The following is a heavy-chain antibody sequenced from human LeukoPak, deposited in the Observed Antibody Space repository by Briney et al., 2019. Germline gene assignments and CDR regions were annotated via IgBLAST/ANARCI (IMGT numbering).Heavy chain of an antibody. Sequence: PSETLSFTCTVSGCSISSYYWSWIRQPPGKGLEWIGYIYTSGSTNYNPSLNSRVTISVDTSKNQFSLKLSSVTAADPAVYYCARHGYCSSTSCYTVGAFDIWGQGTMVTVSS. J-gene: IGHJ3*02. CDR2: IYTSGST. D-gene: IGHD2-2*02. CDR3: ARHGYCSSTSCYTVGAFDI. V-gene: IGHV4-4*09. CDR1: GCSISSYY.